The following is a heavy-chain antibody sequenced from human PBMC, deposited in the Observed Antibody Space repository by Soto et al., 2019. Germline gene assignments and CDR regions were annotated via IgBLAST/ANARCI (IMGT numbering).Heavy chain of an antibody. CDR3: ARQYYDFWSGYRKTRNWFDP. V-gene: IGHV1-8*01. Sequence: QVQLVQSGAEVKKPGASVKVSCKASGYTFTSYDINWVRQATGQGLEWMGWMNPNSGNTGYAQKFQGRVTMTRNTSISTAYMELSSLRSEDTDVYYCARQYYDFWSGYRKTRNWFDPWGQGTLVTVSS. CDR1: GYTFTSYD. J-gene: IGHJ5*02. CDR2: MNPNSGNT. D-gene: IGHD3-3*01.